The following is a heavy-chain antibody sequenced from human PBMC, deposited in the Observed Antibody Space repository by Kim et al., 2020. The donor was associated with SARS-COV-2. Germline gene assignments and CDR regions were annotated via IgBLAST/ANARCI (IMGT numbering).Heavy chain of an antibody. D-gene: IGHD3-9*01. CDR3: AKAPGGLVDY. Sequence: SKYCATSGQGRYTISGDDSNKPLYLQMTSLRAEDTAVYYCAKAPGGLVDYWGQGTLVTVSS. J-gene: IGHJ4*02. CDR2: SK. V-gene: IGHV3-23*01.